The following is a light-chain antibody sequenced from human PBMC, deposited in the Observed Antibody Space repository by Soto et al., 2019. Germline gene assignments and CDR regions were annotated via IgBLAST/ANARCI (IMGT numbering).Light chain of an antibody. CDR2: DVS. Sequence: QSALTQPASVSGSPGQSITISCTGTNSDVAGYNYVSWYQQHPGKAPKLMIYDVSNRPSGVSNRFSGSKSGNTASLTISGLQAEDEADYYCSSYTSSSAHVVFGGGTKVTVL. J-gene: IGLJ2*01. CDR1: NSDVAGYNY. V-gene: IGLV2-14*01. CDR3: SSYTSSSAHVV.